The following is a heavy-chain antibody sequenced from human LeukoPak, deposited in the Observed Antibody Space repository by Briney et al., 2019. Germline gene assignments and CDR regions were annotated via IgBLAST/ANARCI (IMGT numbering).Heavy chain of an antibody. CDR2: IYYSGST. J-gene: IGHJ4*02. V-gene: IGHV4-59*01. Sequence: SETLSLTCTVSGGSISSCYWSWIRQPPGKGLEWIGYIYYSGSTNYNPSLKSRVTISVDTSKNQFSLKLSSVTAADTAVYYCARARHCSSTSCYKGDYFDYWGQGTLVTVSS. CDR1: GGSISSCY. CDR3: ARARHCSSTSCYKGDYFDY. D-gene: IGHD2-2*02.